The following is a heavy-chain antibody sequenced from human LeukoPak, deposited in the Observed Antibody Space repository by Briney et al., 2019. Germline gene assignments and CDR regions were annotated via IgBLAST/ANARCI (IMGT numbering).Heavy chain of an antibody. V-gene: IGHV4-4*07. CDR2: VYTSGST. CDR3: ARLITGTTTAFDI. CDR1: GGSISGYY. Sequence: SETLSLTCSVSGGSISGYYWTWIRQPAGKGLEWIGRVYTSGSTHYNPSLKTRLTMSVDTSKNQFSLKLSSVTAADTAVYYCARLITGTTTAFDIWGQGTMVTASS. D-gene: IGHD1-7*01. J-gene: IGHJ3*02.